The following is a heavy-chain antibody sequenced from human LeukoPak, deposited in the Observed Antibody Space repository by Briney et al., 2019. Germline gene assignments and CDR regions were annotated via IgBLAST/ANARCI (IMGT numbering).Heavy chain of an antibody. CDR2: VGADDRT. D-gene: IGHD2-15*01. V-gene: IGHV3-23*01. Sequence: GGSLRLSCAASGFSLRGNAMSWVRQAPGRGLEWVSGVGADDRTHYVDSVRGRFTISRDNSMNTVSLDMNRLRVEDTAVYYCAKDLSWWAAADHWGQGALVTVAS. CDR3: AKDLSWWAAADH. CDR1: GFSLRGNA. J-gene: IGHJ1*01.